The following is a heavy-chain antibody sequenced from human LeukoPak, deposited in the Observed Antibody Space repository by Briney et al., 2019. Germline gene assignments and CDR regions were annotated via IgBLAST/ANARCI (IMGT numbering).Heavy chain of an antibody. CDR1: GGSITTYS. Sequence: KASETLSLTCTVFGGSITTYSWSWIRQPAGRGLEWHWRFYSIGSTAYNPSLKSRVTMSVDTSMNQVSLKLSSVTAADTAIYICARDFSSKNWFDTWGQGTLVTVSS. CDR2: FYSIGST. D-gene: IGHD2/OR15-2a*01. CDR3: ARDFSSKNWFDT. J-gene: IGHJ5*02. V-gene: IGHV4-4*07.